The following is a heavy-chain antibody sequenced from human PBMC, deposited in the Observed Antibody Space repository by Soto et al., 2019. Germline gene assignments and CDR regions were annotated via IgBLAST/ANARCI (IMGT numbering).Heavy chain of an antibody. CDR1: GFTSGILG. CDR2: INRNERQP. D-gene: IGHD1-7*01. J-gene: IGHJ4*02. Sequence: GGSLRLSCVDFGFTSGILGMNWVRQGRGRGLEWLSNINRNERQPQFADYVPVKLTFSRDNAKNSLYMEMNSLHDEDTAVQYSVRGTPTHGLDSWGQGTLVTVSS. CDR3: VRGTPTHGLDS. V-gene: IGHV3-7*03.